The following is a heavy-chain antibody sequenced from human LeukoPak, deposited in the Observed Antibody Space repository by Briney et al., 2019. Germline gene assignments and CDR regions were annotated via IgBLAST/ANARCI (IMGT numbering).Heavy chain of an antibody. CDR1: GYSFTSYW. CDR2: IYPGDSDT. J-gene: IGHJ2*01. V-gene: IGHV5-51*01. Sequence: GESLKISCKGSGYSFTSYWIGWVRQMPGKGLEWMGIIYPGDSDTRYSPSFQGQVTISADKSISTAYLQWSSLKASDTAMYYCARRSESAGGYYSRWYFDLWGRGTLVTVSS. CDR3: ARRSESAGGYYSRWYFDL. D-gene: IGHD3-22*01.